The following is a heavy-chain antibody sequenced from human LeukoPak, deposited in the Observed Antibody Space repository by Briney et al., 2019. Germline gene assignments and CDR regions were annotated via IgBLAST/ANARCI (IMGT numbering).Heavy chain of an antibody. CDR2: IYHSGST. CDR3: ASSLSGVYYFDY. Sequence: SQTLSLTCAVSGGSISSGGYSWSWIRQPPGKGLEWIGYIYHSGSTYYNPSLKSRVTISVDRSKNQFSLKLSSVTAADTAVYYCASSLSGVYYFDYWGQGTLVTVSS. V-gene: IGHV4-30-2*01. J-gene: IGHJ4*02. D-gene: IGHD2-15*01. CDR1: GGSISSGGYS.